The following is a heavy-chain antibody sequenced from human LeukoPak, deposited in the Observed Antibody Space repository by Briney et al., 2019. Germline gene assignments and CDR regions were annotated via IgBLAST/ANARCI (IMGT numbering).Heavy chain of an antibody. CDR2: IFPIDSET. D-gene: IGHD2-15*01. V-gene: IGHV5-51*01. Sequence: GESLKISCKASGYSFSSDWIAWVRQMPGKGLEGVGIIFPIDSETTYSPSFQGQVTISADKSISTAYLQWSSLKASDTAMYYCTRGCSGGSCSRDAMDVWGQGTMVTVSS. CDR1: GYSFSSDW. CDR3: TRGCSGGSCSRDAMDV. J-gene: IGHJ6*02.